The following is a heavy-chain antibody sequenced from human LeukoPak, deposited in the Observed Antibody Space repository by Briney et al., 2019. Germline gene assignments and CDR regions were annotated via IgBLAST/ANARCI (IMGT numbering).Heavy chain of an antibody. V-gene: IGHV1-2*02. CDR1: GYTFTAYY. Sequence: ASVKVSCKASGYTFTAYYVHWVRQAPGQGLGWMGWTNPNSGGTHYAQKFQGRVTMTRDTSLNTAYMELSRLTSDDTAVYYCASERLNNAFDVWGQGTMVTVSS. CDR3: ASERLNNAFDV. CDR2: TNPNSGGT. D-gene: IGHD2-8*01. J-gene: IGHJ3*01.